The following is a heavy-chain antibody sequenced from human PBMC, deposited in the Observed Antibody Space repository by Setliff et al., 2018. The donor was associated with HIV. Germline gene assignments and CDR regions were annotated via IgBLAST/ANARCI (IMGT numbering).Heavy chain of an antibody. J-gene: IGHJ4*02. CDR3: ARDPKPKFWSGNSPFDY. D-gene: IGHD3-3*01. CDR2: VKQDGSDK. V-gene: IGHV3-7*01. CDR1: GFSFGSYW. Sequence: GGSLRLSCAASGFSFGSYWMSWVRQAPGKGLEWVANVKQDGSDKYYVDSVKGRFTISRDNAKNSLYLQMNSLRAEDTAVYYCARDPKPKFWSGNSPFDYWGQGTLVTVSS.